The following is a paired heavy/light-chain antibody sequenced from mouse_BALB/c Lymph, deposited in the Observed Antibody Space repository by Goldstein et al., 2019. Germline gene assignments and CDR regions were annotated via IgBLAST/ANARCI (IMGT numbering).Light chain of an antibody. J-gene: IGKJ2*01. V-gene: IGKV5-43*01. CDR2: YAS. CDR3: QQSNSWPYT. Sequence: DIVLTQSPATLSVTPGDSVSLSCRASQSISNNLHWYQQKSHESPRLLIKYASQSISGIPSRFSGSGSGTDFTLSINSVETEDFGMYFCQQSNSWPYTFGGGTKLEIK. CDR1: QSISNN.
Heavy chain of an antibody. CDR1: GFTFSSYA. CDR3: ARRGITTVVATEAMDY. CDR2: ISSGGSYT. D-gene: IGHD1-1*01. V-gene: IGHV5-9-1*01. J-gene: IGHJ4*01. Sequence: EVMLVESGGGLVKPGGSLKLSCAASGFTFSSYAMSWVRQTPEKRLEWVATISSGGSYTYYPDSVKGRFTISRDNAKNTLYLQMSSLRSEDTAMYYCARRGITTVVATEAMDYWGQGTSVTVSS.